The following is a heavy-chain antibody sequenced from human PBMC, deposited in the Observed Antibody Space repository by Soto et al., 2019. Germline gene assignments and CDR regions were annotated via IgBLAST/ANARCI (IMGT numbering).Heavy chain of an antibody. J-gene: IGHJ6*02. Sequence: GASVKVSCKASGGTFSSYAISWVRQAPGQGLEWMGGIIPIFGTANYAQKFQGRVTITADESTSTAYMELSSLRSEDTAVYYCARDEGVSGYSYAPRGVWGQGTTVTVSS. D-gene: IGHD5-18*01. CDR1: GGTFSSYA. CDR3: ARDEGVSGYSYAPRGV. CDR2: IIPIFGTA. V-gene: IGHV1-69*13.